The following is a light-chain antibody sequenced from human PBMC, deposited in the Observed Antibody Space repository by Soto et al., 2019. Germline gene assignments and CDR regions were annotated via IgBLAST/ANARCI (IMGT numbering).Light chain of an antibody. J-gene: IGKJ1*01. CDR3: QQYGSSRT. Sequence: EIVMTQSPATLSVSPGERATLSCRASQTVSSSYLAWYQQKPGQAPRLLIYGASSRATGIPDRFSGSGSGTDFTLTISRLEPEDFAVYYCQQYGSSRTFGQGTRWIS. CDR2: GAS. CDR1: QTVSSSY. V-gene: IGKV3-20*01.